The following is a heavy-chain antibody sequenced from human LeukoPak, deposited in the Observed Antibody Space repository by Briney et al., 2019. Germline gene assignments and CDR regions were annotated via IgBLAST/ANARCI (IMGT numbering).Heavy chain of an antibody. J-gene: IGHJ6*02. CDR3: ARERAYYYDSSGHRVGYGIDV. V-gene: IGHV3-21*01. Sequence: PGGSLRLPCTASGFTFSSYSMNCARQAPGKGLEWVSYISSSSSYIYYADSVKPRFTISRDNAKYSLYLQMNSLRAEDTAVYYCARERAYYYDSSGHRVGYGIDVWGQGTTVTVS. D-gene: IGHD3-22*01. CDR1: GFTFSSYS. CDR2: ISSSSSYI.